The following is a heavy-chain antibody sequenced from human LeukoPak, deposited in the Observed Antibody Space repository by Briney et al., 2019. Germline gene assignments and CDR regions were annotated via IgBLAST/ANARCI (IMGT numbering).Heavy chain of an antibody. Sequence: SVKVSCKASGGTFSSYAISWVRQAPGQGLEWMGRIIPILGIANYAQKFQGRVMITADKSTSTAYMELSSLRSEDTAVYYCARGLSVSSSLDYWGQGTLVTVSS. CDR3: ARGLSVSSSLDY. D-gene: IGHD6-13*01. V-gene: IGHV1-69*04. CDR2: IIPILGIA. CDR1: GGTFSSYA. J-gene: IGHJ4*02.